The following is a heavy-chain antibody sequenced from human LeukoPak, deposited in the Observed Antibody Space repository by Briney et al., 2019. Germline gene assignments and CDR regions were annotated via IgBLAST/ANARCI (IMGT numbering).Heavy chain of an antibody. Sequence: GGSLRLSCAASGFTFSSYAMSWVRQAPGKGLEWVSAISGSGGSTYYADSVKGRFTISRDNSKNTLYLQMNSLRVDDTAIYYCAKAATYFYGSVTYDWFESWGQGTLVTVSS. CDR2: ISGSGGST. CDR1: GFTFSSYA. V-gene: IGHV3-23*01. CDR3: AKAATYFYGSVTYDWFES. J-gene: IGHJ5*01. D-gene: IGHD3-10*01.